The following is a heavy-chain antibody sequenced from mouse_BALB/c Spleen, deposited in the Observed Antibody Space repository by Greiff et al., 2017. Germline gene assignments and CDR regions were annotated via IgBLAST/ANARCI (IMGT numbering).Heavy chain of an antibody. CDR2: IYPGDGDT. CDR1: GYAFSSYW. J-gene: IGHJ3*01. V-gene: IGHV1-80*01. CDR3: ARSIDRYEGSY. D-gene: IGHD2-14*01. Sequence: QVQLQQSGAELVRPGSSVKISCKASGYAFSSYWMNWVKQRPGQGLEWIGQIYPGDGDTNYNGKFKGKATLTADKSSSTAYMQRSSLTSEDSAVYFCARSIDRYEGSYWGQGTLVTVSA.